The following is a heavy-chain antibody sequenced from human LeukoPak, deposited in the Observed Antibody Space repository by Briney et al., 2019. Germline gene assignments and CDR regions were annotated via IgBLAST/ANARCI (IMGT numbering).Heavy chain of an antibody. Sequence: GGSLRLSCAASGFTVSSNYMSGVRQAPGQGLERVPVIYSGGSTYYADSVKGRFTISRHNSKNTLYLQMNSLRAEDTAVYYCARGTLLWFGEPYFDYWGQGTLVTVSS. V-gene: IGHV3-53*04. CDR1: GFTVSSNY. D-gene: IGHD3-10*01. J-gene: IGHJ4*02. CDR3: ARGTLLWFGEPYFDY. CDR2: IYSGGST.